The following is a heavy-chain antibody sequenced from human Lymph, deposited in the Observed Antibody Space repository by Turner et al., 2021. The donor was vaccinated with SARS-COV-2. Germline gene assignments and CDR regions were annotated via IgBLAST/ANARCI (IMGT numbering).Heavy chain of an antibody. CDR3: AKDRVVPPAIWNYYYYYGMDV. CDR1: GFTFSSYG. J-gene: IGHJ6*02. CDR2: ISGSGGST. Sequence: EVQLLESGGGLVQRGGSLRISCAASGFTFSSYGMSWVRQAPGKGLEWVSVISGSGGSTYYADSVKGRFTISRDNSKNTLYLQMNSLRAEDTAVYYCAKDRVVPPAIWNYYYYYGMDVWGQGTTVTVSS. D-gene: IGHD2-2*02. V-gene: IGHV3-23*01.